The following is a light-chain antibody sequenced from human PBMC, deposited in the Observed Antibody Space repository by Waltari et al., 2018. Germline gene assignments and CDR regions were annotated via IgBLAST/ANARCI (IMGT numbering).Light chain of an antibody. J-gene: IGKJ2*01. CDR2: GAS. CDR3: QQYASSVLYT. V-gene: IGKV3-20*01. CDR1: QSLDKNY. Sequence: IVLTQSPGTLSLSPGDRASLSCKAIQSLDKNYLTWYQPKPGQAPRLLIYGASIRAAGIPDRFSGSESGTDITLTIRRLEPEYFAVYYCQQYASSVLYTFGQGTKLEIK.